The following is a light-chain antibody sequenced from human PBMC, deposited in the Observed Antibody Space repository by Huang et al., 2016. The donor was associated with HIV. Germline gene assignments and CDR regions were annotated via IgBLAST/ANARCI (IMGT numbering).Light chain of an antibody. CDR1: ESLVYSDGNTY. CDR2: KVS. V-gene: IGKV2-30*01. Sequence: DVVMTQFPLSLPVTLGQPASISCRSSESLVYSDGNTYVNWFQQRAGQSPRRLICKVSYRDSGVPERFSGRGSGIDFTVNISRVEADDVGIYYCMQGTHWWAFGQGTKVEIK. CDR3: MQGTHWWA. J-gene: IGKJ1*01.